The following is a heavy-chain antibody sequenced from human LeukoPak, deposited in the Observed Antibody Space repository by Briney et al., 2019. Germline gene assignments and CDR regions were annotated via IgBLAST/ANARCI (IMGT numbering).Heavy chain of an antibody. CDR1: GLTFRSYG. D-gene: IGHD1-26*01. Sequence: GGSLRLSCAASGLTFRSYGMHWVRLAPGKGLEWVAFIRYDGSDKYYADSVKGRFTISRDNPKNTLFVQMNSLRAEDTAVYYCASEWELKGFDPWGQGTLVTVSS. CDR3: ASEWELKGFDP. J-gene: IGHJ5*02. CDR2: IRYDGSDK. V-gene: IGHV3-30*02.